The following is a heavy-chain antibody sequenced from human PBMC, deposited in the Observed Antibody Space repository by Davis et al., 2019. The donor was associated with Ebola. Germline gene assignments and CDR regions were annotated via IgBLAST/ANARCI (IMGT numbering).Heavy chain of an antibody. CDR2: ISYDGSNK. J-gene: IGHJ6*03. D-gene: IGHD2-2*01. CDR3: AKASIVVVPAASIYYMDV. Sequence: PGGSLRLSCAASGFTFSSYAMHWVRQAPGKGLEWVAVISYDGSNKYYADSVKGRFTISRDNSKNTLYLQMNSLRAEDTAVYYCAKASIVVVPAASIYYMDVWGKGTTVTVSS. CDR1: GFTFSSYA. V-gene: IGHV3-30-3*01.